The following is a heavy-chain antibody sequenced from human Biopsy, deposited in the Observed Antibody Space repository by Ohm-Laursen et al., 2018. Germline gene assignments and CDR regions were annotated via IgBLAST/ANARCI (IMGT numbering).Heavy chain of an antibody. CDR1: GGSISSETNY. Sequence: GTLSLTCPVSGGSISSETNYWGWIRQPPGKGLEWIGSIFYGGITYYNPSLKSRVTISVDTSKNQFSLNLSSVTGADTAVYYCARHPTGFWFDPWGQGTLVTVSS. CDR3: ARHPTGFWFDP. CDR2: IFYGGIT. V-gene: IGHV4-39*01. J-gene: IGHJ5*02.